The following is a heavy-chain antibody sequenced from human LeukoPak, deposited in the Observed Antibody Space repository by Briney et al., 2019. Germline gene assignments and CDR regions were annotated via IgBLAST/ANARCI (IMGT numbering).Heavy chain of an antibody. CDR1: GGSISSYY. CDR2: IYYSGST. CDR3: ARGGSFFGGVIVTRGFDAFDI. D-gene: IGHD3-16*02. Sequence: SETLSLTCTVSGGSISSYYWSWIRQPPGKGLEWIGYIYYSGSTNYNPSLKSRVTISVDTSKNQFSLKLSSVTAADTAVYYCARGGSFFGGVIVTRGFDAFDIWGQGTMVTVSS. V-gene: IGHV4-59*01. J-gene: IGHJ3*02.